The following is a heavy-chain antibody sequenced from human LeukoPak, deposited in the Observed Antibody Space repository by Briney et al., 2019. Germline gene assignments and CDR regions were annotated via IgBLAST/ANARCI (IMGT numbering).Heavy chain of an antibody. CDR2: IYYSGST. J-gene: IGHJ5*02. V-gene: IGHV4-39*01. Sequence: SETLSLTCTVSGGSISSSSYYWGWIRQPPGKGLEWIGSIYYSGSTYYNPSLKSRVTISVDTSKNQFSLKLSSVTAADTAVYYCARQSRNRWFDPWGQGTLVTVSS. D-gene: IGHD2-2*01. CDR3: ARQSRNRWFDP. CDR1: GGSISSSSYY.